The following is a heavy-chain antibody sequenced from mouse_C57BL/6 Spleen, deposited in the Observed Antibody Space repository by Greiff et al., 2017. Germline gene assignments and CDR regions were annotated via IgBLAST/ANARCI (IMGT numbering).Heavy chain of an antibody. CDR2: ISNLAYSI. CDR1: GFTFSDYG. CDR3: ARHNYYGSSYDAMDY. V-gene: IGHV5-15*01. Sequence: EVQGVESGGGLVQPGGSLKLSCAASGFTFSDYGMAWVRQAPRKGPEWVAFISNLAYSIYYADTVTGRFTISRENAKNTLYLEMSSLRSEDTAMYYCARHNYYGSSYDAMDYWGQGTSVTVSS. D-gene: IGHD1-1*01. J-gene: IGHJ4*01.